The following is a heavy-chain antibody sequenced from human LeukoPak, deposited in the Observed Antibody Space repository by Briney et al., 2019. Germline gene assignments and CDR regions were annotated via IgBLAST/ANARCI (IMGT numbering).Heavy chain of an antibody. J-gene: IGHJ3*01. V-gene: IGHV3-23*01. Sequence: GGSLRLSCAASGFAFSSHAMTWVRQAPGKGLEWVSSISGSAEKTYYADSVKGRFTISRDSSQKILNLQMNNLRIEDTAIYYCARGSTYDFWSGDALDVWGQGTMVTVAS. CDR2: ISGSAEKT. D-gene: IGHD3-3*01. CDR3: ARGSTYDFWSGDALDV. CDR1: GFAFSSHA.